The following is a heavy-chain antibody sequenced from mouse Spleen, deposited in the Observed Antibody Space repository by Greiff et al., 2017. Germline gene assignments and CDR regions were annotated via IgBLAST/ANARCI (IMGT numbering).Heavy chain of an antibody. CDR1: GYTFTSYW. Sequence: QVQLQQPGAELVKPGASVKMSCTASGYTFTSYWITWVRQRPGQGLEWIGDIYPGSGSTNYNEKFKSKATLTVDTSSSTAYMQLSSLTSEDSAVYYCARSGGDPFAYWGQGTLVTVSA. CDR3: ARSGGDPFAY. D-gene: IGHD1-1*02. CDR2: IYPGSGST. V-gene: IGHV1-55*01. J-gene: IGHJ3*01.